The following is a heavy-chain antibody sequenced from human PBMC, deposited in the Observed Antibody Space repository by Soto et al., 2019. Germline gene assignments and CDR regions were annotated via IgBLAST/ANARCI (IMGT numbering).Heavy chain of an antibody. J-gene: IGHJ1*01. Sequence: QVQLVQSGAEVKKPGASVKVSCKAFGYTFNAFYMHWVRQAPGQGLEWMGVINPSGDGTSYAQKFQGRVTMTRDTSTSTVYMELSSLRSEDTAVYYCARENFTADHFDSAGYWPLHHWGQGSLVSVS. V-gene: IGHV1-46*02. CDR1: GYTFNAFY. CDR3: ARENFTADHFDSAGYWPLHH. D-gene: IGHD3-22*01. CDR2: INPSGDGT.